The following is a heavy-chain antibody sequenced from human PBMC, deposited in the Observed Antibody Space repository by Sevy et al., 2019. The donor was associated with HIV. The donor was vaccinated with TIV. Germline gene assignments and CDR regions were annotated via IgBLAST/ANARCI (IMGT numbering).Heavy chain of an antibody. Sequence: ASVKVSCEASGDTFGNYAIAWVRQAPGQGLEWMGGIIPVFGSANSAQKFQDRVTITAEVSTSTAYMELRSLTSEDTAVYYCARSNPDGYNYSYYYGMDVWGQGTTVTVSS. CDR3: ARSNPDGYNYSYYYGMDV. V-gene: IGHV1-69*13. J-gene: IGHJ6*02. CDR1: GDTFGNYA. CDR2: IIPVFGSA. D-gene: IGHD5-12*01.